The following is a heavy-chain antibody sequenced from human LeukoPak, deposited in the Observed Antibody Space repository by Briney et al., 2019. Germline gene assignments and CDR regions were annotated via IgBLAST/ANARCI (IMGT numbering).Heavy chain of an antibody. D-gene: IGHD3-22*01. V-gene: IGHV4-59*01. Sequence: PSETLSLTCTVSGGSISSYYWIWIRQPPGKGLEWIGYIYYSGSTNYNPSLKSRVTISVDTSKNQFSLKLSSVTAADTAVYYCARGGHYYDSTGWFDPWGQGTLVTVSS. CDR1: GGSISSYY. CDR3: ARGGHYYDSTGWFDP. J-gene: IGHJ5*02. CDR2: IYYSGST.